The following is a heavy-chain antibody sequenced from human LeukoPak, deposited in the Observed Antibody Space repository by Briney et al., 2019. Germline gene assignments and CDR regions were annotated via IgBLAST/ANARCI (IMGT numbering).Heavy chain of an antibody. V-gene: IGHV4-59*08. Sequence: PSETLSLTCTVSGGSMSTYYWSWVRQPPGKGLEWIGYIYDNGYTHYNPSLKSRVSISLDTSKSQSSLNLSSVTAADTAVYYCARRAFGGVIAANWFDPWGQGTLVTVSS. D-gene: IGHD3-16*02. J-gene: IGHJ5*02. CDR3: ARRAFGGVIAANWFDP. CDR2: IYDNGYT. CDR1: GGSMSTYY.